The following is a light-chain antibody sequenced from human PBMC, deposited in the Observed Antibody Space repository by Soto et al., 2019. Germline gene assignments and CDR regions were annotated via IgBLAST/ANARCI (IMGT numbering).Light chain of an antibody. Sequence: DIQMTQSPSTLSASVGDRVTITCRASQGISSYLAWYQQKPGKAPKLLIYAASTLKSGVPSRFSGSGSGTDFTLTISSLQPEDFATYYCQQLNSYPLTFGQGTRLENK. CDR2: AAS. J-gene: IGKJ5*01. CDR3: QQLNSYPLT. CDR1: QGISSY. V-gene: IGKV1-9*01.